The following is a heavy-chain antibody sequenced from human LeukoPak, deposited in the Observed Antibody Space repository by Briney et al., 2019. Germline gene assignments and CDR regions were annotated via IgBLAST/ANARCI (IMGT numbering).Heavy chain of an antibody. J-gene: IGHJ4*02. Sequence: GGSLRLSCAASGFTFSSYAMSWVRQAPGKGLEWVSAISGSGGSTYYADSVKGRFTISRDNSKNTLYLQMNSLRAEDTAVYYCALVSGSVIAPPLYWGQGTLVTVSS. D-gene: IGHD2-15*01. CDR3: ALVSGSVIAPPLY. CDR2: ISGSGGST. V-gene: IGHV3-23*01. CDR1: GFTFSSYA.